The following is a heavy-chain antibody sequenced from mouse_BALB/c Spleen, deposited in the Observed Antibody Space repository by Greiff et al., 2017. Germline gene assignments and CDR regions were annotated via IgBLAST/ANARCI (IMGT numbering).Heavy chain of an antibody. CDR2: IDPANGNT. J-gene: IGHJ3*01. CDR3: ASLGYYDYDGGGFAY. CDR1: GFNIKDTY. Sequence: EVKLMESGAELVKPGASVKLSCTASGFNIKDTYMHWVKQRPEQGLEWIGRIDPANGNTKYDPKFQGKATITADTSSNIAYLQLSSLTSEDTAVYYCASLGYYDYDGGGFAYWGQGTLVTVSA. D-gene: IGHD2-4*01. V-gene: IGHV14-3*02.